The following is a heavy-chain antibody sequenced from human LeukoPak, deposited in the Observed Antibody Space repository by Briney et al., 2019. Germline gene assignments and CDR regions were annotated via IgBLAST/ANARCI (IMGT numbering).Heavy chain of an antibody. D-gene: IGHD1-1*01. CDR1: GLTFSNHW. CDR2: INNEGSDT. Sequence: PGGSPRLSCVVSGLTFSNHWMHWVRQAPGKGLVWVSHINNEGSDTRYADSVKGRFTISRDNGKNTVYLQMNSLRADGAAVYYCATKAGNFQERVSLDYWGQGILVTVSS. V-gene: IGHV3-74*01. CDR3: ATKAGNFQERVSLDY. J-gene: IGHJ4*02.